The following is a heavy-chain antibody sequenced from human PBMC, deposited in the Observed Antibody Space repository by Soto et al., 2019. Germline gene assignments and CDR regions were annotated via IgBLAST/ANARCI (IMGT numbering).Heavy chain of an antibody. Sequence: GGSLRLSCAASGFTFFNYAMSWVRQAPGKGVEWVSGISVSSSSTYYADSVKGRFTISRDNSKNTLYLQMNSLRDDDTAIYYCAKDGLMSGLGCYGCYYYYMDVWGKGTTVTVSS. D-gene: IGHD3-16*01. CDR1: GFTFFNYA. CDR2: ISVSSSST. V-gene: IGHV3-23*01. CDR3: AKDGLMSGLGCYGCYYYYMDV. J-gene: IGHJ6*03.